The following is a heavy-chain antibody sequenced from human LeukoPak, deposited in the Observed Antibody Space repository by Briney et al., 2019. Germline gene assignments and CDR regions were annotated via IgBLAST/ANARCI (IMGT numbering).Heavy chain of an antibody. CDR3: ARGGRDQPDVVVPAAVDY. J-gene: IGHJ4*02. CDR2: ISSSSSTI. V-gene: IGHV3-48*04. CDR1: GFTFSSYS. D-gene: IGHD2-2*01. Sequence: GGSLRLSCAASGFTFSSYSMNWVRQAPGKGLEWVSYISSSSSTIYYADSVKGRFTISRDNAKNSLYLQMNSLRAEDTAVYYCARGGRDQPDVVVPAAVDYWGQGTLVTVSS.